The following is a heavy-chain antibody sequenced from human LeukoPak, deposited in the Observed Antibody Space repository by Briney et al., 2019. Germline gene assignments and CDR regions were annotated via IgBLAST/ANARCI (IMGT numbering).Heavy chain of an antibody. V-gene: IGHV3-21*06. Sequence: PGGSLRLSCAASGFTFTRFNMNWVRQAPGKGLESVSSITTSGTYIYYADSVKGRFTISRDNAKNSLYLQMNSLRAEDTAVYYCARPFYYDNNGGEGMDVWGQGTTVTVSS. CDR1: GFTFTRFN. D-gene: IGHD3-22*01. J-gene: IGHJ6*02. CDR2: ITTSGTYI. CDR3: ARPFYYDNNGGEGMDV.